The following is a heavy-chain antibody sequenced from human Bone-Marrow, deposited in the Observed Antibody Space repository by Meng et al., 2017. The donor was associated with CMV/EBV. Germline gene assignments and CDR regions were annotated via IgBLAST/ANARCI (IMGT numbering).Heavy chain of an antibody. Sequence: SETLSLTCAVSGGSISSSNWWSWVRQPPGKGLEWIGEIYHSGSTNYNPSLKSRVTISVDKSKNQFSLKLSSVTAADTAVYYCARFSVGATPPHGDYWGQGTLVTVSS. J-gene: IGHJ4*02. D-gene: IGHD1-26*01. CDR1: GGSISSSNW. CDR2: IYHSGST. CDR3: ARFSVGATPPHGDY. V-gene: IGHV4-4*02.